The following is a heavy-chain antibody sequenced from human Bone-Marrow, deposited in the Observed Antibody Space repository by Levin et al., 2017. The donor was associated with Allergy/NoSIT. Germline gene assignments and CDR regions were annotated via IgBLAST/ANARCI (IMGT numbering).Heavy chain of an antibody. D-gene: IGHD3-22*01. CDR3: ARRAFYYDSSGFNWFDP. J-gene: IGHJ5*02. V-gene: IGHV3-21*01. CDR1: GFTFNSYH. CDR2: ISSSSSHK. Sequence: GESLKISCAASGFTFNSYHMNWVRQAPGKGPEWVSSISSSSSHKYYADSVKGRFTISRDDAKNSLYLQMTSLRVEDTAVYYCARRAFYYDSSGFNWFDPWGQGTLVTVSS.